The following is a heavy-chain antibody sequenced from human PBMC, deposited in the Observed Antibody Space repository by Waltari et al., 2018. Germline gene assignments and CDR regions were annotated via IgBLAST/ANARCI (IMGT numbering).Heavy chain of an antibody. CDR2: IYYSGST. J-gene: IGHJ2*01. Sequence: QVQLQESGPGLVKPSETLSLTCTVSGGYISSYHWSWIRQPPRTALEWIGYIYYSGSTNYNPSLKSRVTISVDTSKNQFSLKLSSVTAADTAVYYCARAAAAPGVGLHWYFDLWGRGTLVTVSS. V-gene: IGHV4-59*01. CDR1: GGYISSYH. CDR3: ARAAAAPGVGLHWYFDL. D-gene: IGHD6-13*01.